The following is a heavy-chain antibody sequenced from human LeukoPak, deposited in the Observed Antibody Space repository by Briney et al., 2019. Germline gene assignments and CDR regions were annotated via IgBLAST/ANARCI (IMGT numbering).Heavy chain of an antibody. CDR2: IGHTLGST. Sequence: GGSLRLSCAASGFTLSDYAMSWVRQAPGKGLEWVSSIGHTLGSTYYTESVKGRFTISRDSSKNTVFLRMNSLRAEDTAIYYCAKDPFYYGSGGPTWGQGTLVTVSS. CDR3: AKDPFYYGSGGPT. J-gene: IGHJ4*02. CDR1: GFTLSDYA. D-gene: IGHD3-10*01. V-gene: IGHV3-23*01.